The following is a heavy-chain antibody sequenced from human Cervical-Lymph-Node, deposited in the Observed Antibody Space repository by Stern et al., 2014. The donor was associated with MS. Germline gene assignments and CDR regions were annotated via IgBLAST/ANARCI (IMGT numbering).Heavy chain of an antibody. CDR1: GYTFTSYD. Sequence: QVQLVESGAEVKKPGASGKVSCKASGYTFTSYDINWGRQATGQGLEWMGWMNPNSGNTGYAQKFQGRVTMTRNTSISTAYMELSSLRSEDTAVYYCASLGCSGGTYYGMDVWGQGTTVTVSS. J-gene: IGHJ6*02. CDR2: MNPNSGNT. CDR3: ASLGCSGGTYYGMDV. D-gene: IGHD2-15*01. V-gene: IGHV1-8*01.